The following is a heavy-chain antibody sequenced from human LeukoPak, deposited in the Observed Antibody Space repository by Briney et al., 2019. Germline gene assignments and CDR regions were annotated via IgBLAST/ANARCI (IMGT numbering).Heavy chain of an antibody. CDR2: IYYSGSG. CDR3: ARLPAITTYYYYYIDV. J-gene: IGHJ6*03. V-gene: IGHV4-39*01. Sequence: LETLSLTCAVSGGSISSSSHYWGWIRQAPGKRLECIGTIYYSGSGYYTPSLEGRVTMSVDTSKNEFSLRLSSVTAADTAVYYCARLPAITTYYYYYIDVWGKGTMVTVSS. CDR1: GGSISSSSHY. D-gene: IGHD5-12*01.